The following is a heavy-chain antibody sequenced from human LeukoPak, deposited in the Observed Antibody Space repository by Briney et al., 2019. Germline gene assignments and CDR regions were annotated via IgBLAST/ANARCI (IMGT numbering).Heavy chain of an antibody. CDR1: GGSISSYY. CDR2: IYYSGST. CDR3: ARALGGSGWRFEY. D-gene: IGHD6-19*01. V-gene: IGHV4-59*08. Sequence: PSETLSLTCTVSGGSISSYYWSWIRQPPGKGLEWIGYIYYSGSTNYNPSLKSRVTISVDTSKNQFSLKLSSVTAADTAMYYCARALGGSGWRFEYWGQGTLVTVSS. J-gene: IGHJ4*02.